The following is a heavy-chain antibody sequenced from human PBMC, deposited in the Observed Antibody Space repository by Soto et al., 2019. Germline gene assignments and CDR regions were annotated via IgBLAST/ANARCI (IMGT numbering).Heavy chain of an antibody. CDR1: GFTFSSYS. V-gene: IGHV3-30*18. Sequence: VQLVESGGGVVQPGRSLRLSCVASGFTFSSYSMHWVRQAPGKGLEWVAIISYDGSNTYYADSVKGRFTISRDNSKNTLYLQMNSLRAEDTSVYYCAKEGGLSGSYYISSSYYFDYWGQGTLVTVSS. D-gene: IGHD1-26*01. J-gene: IGHJ4*02. CDR3: AKEGGLSGSYYISSSYYFDY. CDR2: ISYDGSNT.